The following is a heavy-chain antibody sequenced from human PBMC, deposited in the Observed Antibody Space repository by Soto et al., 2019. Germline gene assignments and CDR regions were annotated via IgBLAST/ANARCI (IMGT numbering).Heavy chain of an antibody. D-gene: IGHD2-2*01. CDR1: GGSFSGYY. CDR3: ARTRATPASRNLDY. J-gene: IGHJ4*02. CDR2: INATGGT. V-gene: IGHV4-34*01. Sequence: QVQLQQWGAGLLKPSETLSLTCAVYGGSFSGYYWSWVRQSPGKGLEWIGEINATGGTNYNPALKSRFTISLHTSKHQFSLQLSSVTAADTAVYYFARTRATPASRNLDYWGQGTLVTVSS.